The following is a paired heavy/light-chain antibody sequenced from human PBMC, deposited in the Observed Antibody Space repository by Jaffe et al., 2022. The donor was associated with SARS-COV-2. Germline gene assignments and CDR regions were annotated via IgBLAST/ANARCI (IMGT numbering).Light chain of an antibody. CDR3: QEYKDWPPYT. Sequence: EVGMTQSPVTLSVSPGERVTLSCRASQSVSRNLAWYQQKPGQAPRLLIYGASTRATGIPARFSGSGYGTEFSLTISSLQSEDFAVYYCQEYKDWPPYTFGQGTKLEIK. J-gene: IGKJ2*01. V-gene: IGKV3-15*01. CDR1: QSVSRN. CDR2: GAS.
Heavy chain of an antibody. D-gene: IGHD2-2*01. CDR3: ARHGGLNCNGTNCSDMGDAFDI. CDR2: IYDSGST. Sequence: QVQLQESGPGLVKPSETLSLTCTVSGGSLGSYYWSWIRQPPGKGLEWIGYIYDSGSTSYRPSLKSRVTISIDTSKSQFSLKLTSVTAADTAVYFCARHGGLNCNGTNCSDMGDAFDIWGQGTMVTVSS. J-gene: IGHJ3*02. V-gene: IGHV4-59*08. CDR1: GGSLGSYY.